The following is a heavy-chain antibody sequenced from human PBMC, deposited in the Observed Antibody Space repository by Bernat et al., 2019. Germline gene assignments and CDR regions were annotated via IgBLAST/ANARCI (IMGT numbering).Heavy chain of an antibody. CDR3: AREDLCDAKSAYGDV. CDR2: INDVSSNI. D-gene: IGHD5-12*01. V-gene: IGHV3-21*05. J-gene: IGHJ6*04. CDR1: GFTFSTYG. Sequence: EVQLVESGGGLVKPGGSLRLSCSASGFTFSTYGMNWVRQASGKGLEWISYINDVSSNIYYADSVRGRFTISRDNAKNSLYLQMNSLSDEDTAVYYFAREDLCDAKSAYGDVWGKEASVTDSS.